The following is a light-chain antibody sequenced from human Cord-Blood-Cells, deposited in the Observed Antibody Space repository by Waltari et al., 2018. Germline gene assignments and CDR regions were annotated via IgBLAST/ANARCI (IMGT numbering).Light chain of an antibody. CDR1: NIGSKS. Sequence: SYVLTQPPSVSVAPGKPARLTCGGNNIGSKSVPWYQQKPGQAPVLVVYDDSDRPSGIPERFSGSNSGNTATLTISRVEAGDEADYYCQVWDSSSDHYVFGTGTKVTVL. CDR2: DDS. V-gene: IGLV3-21*03. J-gene: IGLJ1*01. CDR3: QVWDSSSDHYV.